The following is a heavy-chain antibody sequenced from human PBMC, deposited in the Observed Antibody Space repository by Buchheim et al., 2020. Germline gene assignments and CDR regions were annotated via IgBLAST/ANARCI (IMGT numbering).Heavy chain of an antibody. D-gene: IGHD6-19*01. CDR2: IKTDGSVA. CDR3: VRDGDSSDIDFDY. J-gene: IGHJ4*02. Sequence: EVQLVESGGGLVQSGGSLRLSCAASGFAFSNYWMHWVRQTPGEGRVWVSCIKTDGSVAVYADCVKGRFTISRDNAKNTVYLGMNSLRSEDTAVYYCVRDGDSSDIDFDYWGQGTL. V-gene: IGHV3-74*01. CDR1: GFAFSNYW.